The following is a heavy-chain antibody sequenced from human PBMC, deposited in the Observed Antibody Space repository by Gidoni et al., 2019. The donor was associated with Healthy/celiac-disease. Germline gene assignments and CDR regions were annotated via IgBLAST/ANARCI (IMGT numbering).Heavy chain of an antibody. CDR2: IIPDFTTA. J-gene: IGHJ6*02. Sequence: QVQLVQSGAEVEKPGSSVKVSCKASGGPVRSYAHTWRLQAPGQGPAWKGGIIPDFTTANYEQEFQGRVTITADESTSTAYMELRSLRSEDTAVYYCASLGITFGGVIAGYYYDGMDVWGQGTTVTVSS. CDR1: GGPVRSYA. D-gene: IGHD3-16*02. CDR3: ASLGITFGGVIAGYYYDGMDV. V-gene: IGHV1-69*01.